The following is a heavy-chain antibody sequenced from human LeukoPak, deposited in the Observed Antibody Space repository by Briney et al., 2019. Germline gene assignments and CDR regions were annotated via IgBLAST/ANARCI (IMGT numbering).Heavy chain of an antibody. D-gene: IGHD2-2*01. J-gene: IGHJ4*02. Sequence: PSETLSLTCAVYSGSFSGYYWSWIRQPPGKGLEWIGEINHSGSTNYNPSLKSRVTISVDTSKNQFSLKLSSVTAADTAVYYCARARIPLGYCSSTSCYRPDYSMGRPFDYWGQGTLVTVSS. CDR1: SGSFSGYY. CDR3: ARARIPLGYCSSTSCYRPDYSMGRPFDY. CDR2: INHSGST. V-gene: IGHV4-34*01.